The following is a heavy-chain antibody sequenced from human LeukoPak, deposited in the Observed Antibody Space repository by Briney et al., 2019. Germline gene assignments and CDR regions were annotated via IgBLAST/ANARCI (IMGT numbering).Heavy chain of an antibody. D-gene: IGHD1-26*01. V-gene: IGHV3-30*02. CDR3: ASCIVGANWFDP. CDR2: IRYDGSNK. CDR1: GFTFSSYG. J-gene: IGHJ5*02. Sequence: GGSLRLSCAASGFTFSSYGMHWVRQAPGKGLEWVAFIRYDGSNKYYADSVKGRFTISRDNSKNTLYLQMNSLRAEDTAVYYCASCIVGANWFDPWGQGILVTVSS.